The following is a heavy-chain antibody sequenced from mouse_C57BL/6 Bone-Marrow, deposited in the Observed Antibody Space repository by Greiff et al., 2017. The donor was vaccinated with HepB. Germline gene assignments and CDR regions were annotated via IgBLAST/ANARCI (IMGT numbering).Heavy chain of an antibody. J-gene: IGHJ4*01. Sequence: VKLVESGAELVRPGASVKLSCKASGYTFTDYYINWVKQRPGQGLEWIARIYPGSGNTYYNEKFKGKATLTAEKSSSTAYMQLSSLTSEDSAVYFCARRPFITTVVAPYAMDYWGQGTSVTVSS. V-gene: IGHV1-76*01. CDR1: GYTFTDYY. CDR3: ARRPFITTVVAPYAMDY. CDR2: IYPGSGNT. D-gene: IGHD1-1*01.